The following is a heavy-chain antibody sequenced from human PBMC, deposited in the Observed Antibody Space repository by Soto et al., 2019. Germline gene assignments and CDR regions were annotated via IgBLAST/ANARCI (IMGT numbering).Heavy chain of an antibody. CDR3: ARDKDRQQLGGNYYYILDV. D-gene: IGHD3-3*02. CDR1: GGTFSTSA. CDR2: IMPVFATP. V-gene: IGHV1-69*12. Sequence: QVQLMQSGAEVKKPGSSVKVSCKASGGTFSTSAISWVRQAPGEGLEWVGGIMPVFATPDYAQKFQGRVTISADESTTTAYLELNSLTTADTAVYYCARDKDRQQLGGNYYYILDVWGQGTAITVSS. J-gene: IGHJ6*02.